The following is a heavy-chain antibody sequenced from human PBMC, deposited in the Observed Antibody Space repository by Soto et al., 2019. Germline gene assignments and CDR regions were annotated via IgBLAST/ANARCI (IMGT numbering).Heavy chain of an antibody. CDR2: IKSKTDGGAT. V-gene: IGHV3-15*01. CDR1: GFTFSNAW. J-gene: IGHJ4*02. CDR3: TTGEFYGDYPLDY. D-gene: IGHD4-17*01. Sequence: PGGSLRLSCAASGFTFSNAWMSWVRQAPGKGLEWVGRIKSKTDGGATDYAAPVKGRFTISRDDSKNTLYLQMNSLKTEDTAVYYCTTGEFYGDYPLDYWGQGTLVTVSS.